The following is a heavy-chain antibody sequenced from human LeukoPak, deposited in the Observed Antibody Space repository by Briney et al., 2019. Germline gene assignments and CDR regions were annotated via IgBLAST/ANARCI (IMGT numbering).Heavy chain of an antibody. CDR1: GFTFSGYS. J-gene: IGHJ4*02. D-gene: IGHD6-19*01. CDR2: ISSSSSYI. V-gene: IGHV3-21*01. Sequence: GGSLRLSCAASGFTFSGYSMNWVRQAPGKGLEWVSSISSSSSYIYYADSVKGRFTISRDNAKNSLYLQMNSLRAEDTAVYYCARGFGSGSAYYFDYWGQGTLVTVSS. CDR3: ARGFGSGSAYYFDY.